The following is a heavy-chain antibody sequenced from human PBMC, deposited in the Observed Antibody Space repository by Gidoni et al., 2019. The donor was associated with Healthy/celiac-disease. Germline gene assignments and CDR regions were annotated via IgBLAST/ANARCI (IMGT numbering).Heavy chain of an antibody. CDR2: SSGRGGST. Sequence: DVQLFASWVGLVQPLRSLRLSSADSGFTFSSYAMSWVRQAPGKGLEWVSASSGRGGSTYYVDSVKGRFTISRENSKNTLYLKMNRLRAEDTAVYYCAKGGYLQLTAAAWGQGTLVNVSS. D-gene: IGHD6-13*01. CDR3: AKGGYLQLTAAA. V-gene: IGHV3-23*01. J-gene: IGHJ5*02. CDR1: GFTFSSYA.